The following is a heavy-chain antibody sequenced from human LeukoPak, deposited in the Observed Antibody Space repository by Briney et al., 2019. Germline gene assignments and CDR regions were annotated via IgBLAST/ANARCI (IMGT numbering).Heavy chain of an antibody. J-gene: IGHJ4*02. Sequence: GGSLRLSCAASGFTFSRYAMSWVRQAPGKGLEWVSAISKSGDHTYYADSVKGRFTISRDNSKDTLYLRMNSLRAEDTALYYCASPRSSNWYNYWGQGTLVTVSS. CDR3: ASPRSSNWYNY. V-gene: IGHV3-23*01. D-gene: IGHD6-13*01. CDR2: ISKSGDHT. CDR1: GFTFSRYA.